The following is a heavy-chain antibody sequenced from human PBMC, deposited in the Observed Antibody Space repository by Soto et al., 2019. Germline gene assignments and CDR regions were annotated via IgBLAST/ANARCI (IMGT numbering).Heavy chain of an antibody. J-gene: IGHJ4*02. Sequence: PGGSLRVSCAALGFTFSSYAMSRVRQAPGKGLEWVSAISGSGGSTYYADSVKGRFTISRDNSKNTLYLQMNSLRAEDTAVYYCANTRYDSSGYFDYWGQGTLVTVSS. V-gene: IGHV3-23*01. D-gene: IGHD3-22*01. CDR3: ANTRYDSSGYFDY. CDR2: ISGSGGST. CDR1: GFTFSSYA.